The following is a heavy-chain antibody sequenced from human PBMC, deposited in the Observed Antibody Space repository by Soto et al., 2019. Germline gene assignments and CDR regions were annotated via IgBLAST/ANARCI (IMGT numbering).Heavy chain of an antibody. CDR2: ISSSSSYI. D-gene: IGHD3-9*01. Sequence: GVLRLSCAASGFTFSSYSMNWVRQAPGKGLEWVSSISSSSSYIYYADSVKGRFTISRDNAKNSLYLQMNSLRAEDTAVYYCARDAYDILTGYYLDYWGQGTLVTVSS. V-gene: IGHV3-21*01. CDR3: ARDAYDILTGYYLDY. CDR1: GFTFSSYS. J-gene: IGHJ4*02.